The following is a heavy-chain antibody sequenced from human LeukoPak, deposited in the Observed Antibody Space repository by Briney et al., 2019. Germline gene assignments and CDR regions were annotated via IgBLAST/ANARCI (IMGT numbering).Heavy chain of an antibody. CDR3: ARVKDFAYSFFDL. J-gene: IGHJ2*01. V-gene: IGHV4-59*01. CDR1: GGSISQYY. Sequence: SETLSLTCTLSGGSISQYYWSWIRQPPGKGPEWIGYVYRSGNTNYNPTLKSRVTISVDTSKNHFSLNLTSVTAADTAVYYCARVKDFAYSFFDLWGRGTLVTVSS. CDR2: VYRSGNT.